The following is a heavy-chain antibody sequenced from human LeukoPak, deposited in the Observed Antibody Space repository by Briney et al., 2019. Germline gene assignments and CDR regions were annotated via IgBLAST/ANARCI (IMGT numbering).Heavy chain of an antibody. Sequence: PGGSLRLSCTASGFTFSSYGMHWVRQAPGKGLEWVSFIRFDGSEKYYADSVRGRFTISRDNSKNTLSLQMNSLRAEDTAVYYCARRATAGSCFDYWGQGTLVTVSS. CDR3: ARRATAGSCFDY. V-gene: IGHV3-30*02. J-gene: IGHJ4*02. CDR1: GFTFSSYG. D-gene: IGHD6-13*01. CDR2: IRFDGSEK.